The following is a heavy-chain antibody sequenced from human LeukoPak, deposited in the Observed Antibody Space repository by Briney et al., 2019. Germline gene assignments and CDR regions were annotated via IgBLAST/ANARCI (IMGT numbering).Heavy chain of an antibody. V-gene: IGHV5-51*01. CDR2: IYPGDSDD. D-gene: IGHD1-7*01. CDR1: GYSFSSYW. J-gene: IGHJ5*02. Sequence: GESLKISCKGTGYSFSSYWIAWVRQMPGKGLEWIGIIYPGDSDDRYSPSFQGQVTISADKSIDTAYLQWNSLKASDTAMYYCARHPKHSTGSTWLDPWGQGTLVTVSS. CDR3: ARHPKHSTGSTWLDP.